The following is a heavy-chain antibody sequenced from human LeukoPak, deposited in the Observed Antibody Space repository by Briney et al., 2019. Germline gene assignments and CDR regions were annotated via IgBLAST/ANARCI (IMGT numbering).Heavy chain of an antibody. V-gene: IGHV4-59*08. Sequence: PSETLSLTCTVSGGSISDYYWSWIRQPPGKGLEWIGYIFYSGSTNYNPSLKSRVTISVDTAKNQFSLNLTSVTATDTAVYYCARTYRSSAVDYWGQGTLVTVSS. J-gene: IGHJ4*02. CDR2: IFYSGST. CDR3: ARTYRSSAVDY. D-gene: IGHD6-6*01. CDR1: GGSISDYY.